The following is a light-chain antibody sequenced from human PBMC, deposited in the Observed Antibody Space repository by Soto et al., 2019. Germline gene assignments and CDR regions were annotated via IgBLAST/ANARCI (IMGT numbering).Light chain of an antibody. CDR2: WAS. V-gene: IGKV4-1*01. CDR3: QQYYTNALT. Sequence: DIVMTQSPDSLAVSLGERATINCKSSQSVLYSSNNKNYLAWYQQKPGQPPKLLIHWASTRESGVPDRFSGSGSGTDFTLTIGSLQAEDVAVYYCQQYYTNALTFGGGTKVGVK. CDR1: QSVLYSSNNKNY. J-gene: IGKJ4*01.